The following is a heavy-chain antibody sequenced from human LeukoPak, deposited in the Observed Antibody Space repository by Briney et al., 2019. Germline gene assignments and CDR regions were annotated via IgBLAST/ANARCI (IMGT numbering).Heavy chain of an antibody. CDR3: ARGVVVVPAAIVIPWFDP. J-gene: IGHJ5*02. D-gene: IGHD2-2*01. CDR1: GYTFTGYY. Sequence: GASVNVSCKASGYTFTGYYMHWVRQAPGQGLDGMGWINPNSGGTNYAQKFQGRVTMTRDTSISTAYIELNRLRSDDTAVYSCARGVVVVPAAIVIPWFDPWGQGTLVTVSS. CDR2: INPNSGGT. V-gene: IGHV1-2*02.